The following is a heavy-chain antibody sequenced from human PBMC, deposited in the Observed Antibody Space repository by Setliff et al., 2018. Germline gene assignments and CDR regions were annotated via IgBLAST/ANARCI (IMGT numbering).Heavy chain of an antibody. CDR2: INHSGST. CDR3: ARQDRFYDRSVFVEYFQH. J-gene: IGHJ1*01. D-gene: IGHD3-22*01. V-gene: IGHV4-34*01. CDR1: GGSFSGYS. Sequence: SETLSLTCAVYGGSFSGYSWSWIRQPPGKGLEWIGKINHSGSTNYNPSLKSRVAISIDTSKNQFSRKVNSVTAADTAVYYCARQDRFYDRSVFVEYFQHWGQGALVTVSS.